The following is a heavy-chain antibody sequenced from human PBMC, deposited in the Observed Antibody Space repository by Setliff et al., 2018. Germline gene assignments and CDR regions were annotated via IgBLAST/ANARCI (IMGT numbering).Heavy chain of an antibody. D-gene: IGHD5-18*01. CDR3: VREGVDTRSSTDYRYYMDV. J-gene: IGHJ6*03. CDR2: TIPVFGTT. V-gene: IGHV1-69*05. Sequence: ASVKVSCKASGLTFTTFSISWVRQAPGQGLEWMGGTIPVFGTTDYSQKFQGRVTIITDESTTTAYMELSSLGSEDTAVYYCVREGVDTRSSTDYRYYMDVWGKGTTVTVSS. CDR1: GLTFTTFS.